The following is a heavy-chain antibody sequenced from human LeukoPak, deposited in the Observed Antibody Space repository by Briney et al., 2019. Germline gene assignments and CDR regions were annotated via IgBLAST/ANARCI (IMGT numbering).Heavy chain of an antibody. Sequence: GESLRLSCAASGFTFSDYYMTWIRQAPGKGLEWISYISTSAGTIYYADSVKGRFTISRDDAKNSLYLQMNSLRAEDTAVYYCARDAIDSSGFDFDYWGQGTLVTVSS. V-gene: IGHV3-11*01. CDR1: GFTFSDYY. CDR2: ISTSAGTI. CDR3: ARDAIDSSGFDFDY. D-gene: IGHD3-22*01. J-gene: IGHJ4*02.